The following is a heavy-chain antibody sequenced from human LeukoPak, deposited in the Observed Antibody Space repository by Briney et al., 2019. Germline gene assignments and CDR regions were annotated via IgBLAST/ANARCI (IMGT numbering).Heavy chain of an antibody. CDR1: GGTFSSYA. CDR2: IIPIFGIA. D-gene: IGHD3-22*01. V-gene: IGHV1-69*04. CDR3: ALPPSSGSDY. J-gene: IGHJ4*02. Sequence: GASVKVSCKASGGTFSSYAISWVRQAPGQGLEWMGRIIPIFGIANYAQKFQGRVTITADKSTSTAYMELSSLRSEDTAVYYCALPPSSGSDYWGQGTLVTVSS.